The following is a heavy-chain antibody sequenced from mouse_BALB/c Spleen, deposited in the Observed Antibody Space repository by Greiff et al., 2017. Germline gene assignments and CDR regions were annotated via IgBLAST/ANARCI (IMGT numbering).Heavy chain of an antibody. CDR3: ARRGLGRRGMDY. V-gene: IGHV1S137*01. CDR2: ISTYYGDA. J-gene: IGHJ4*01. Sequence: QVQLQQSGAELVRPGVSVKISCKGSGYTFTDYAMHWVKQSHAKSLEWIGVISTYYGDASYNQKFKGKATMTVDKSSSTAYMELARLTSEDSAIYYCARRGLGRRGMDYWGQGTSVTVSS. D-gene: IGHD3-1*01. CDR1: GYTFTDYA.